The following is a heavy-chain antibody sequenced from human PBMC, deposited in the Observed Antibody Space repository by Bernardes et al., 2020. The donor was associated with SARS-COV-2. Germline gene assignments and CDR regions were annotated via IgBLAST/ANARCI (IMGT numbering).Heavy chain of an antibody. D-gene: IGHD6-19*01. J-gene: IGHJ4*02. CDR1: GYTFTGYY. CDR3: ARAPGYSSGWTPGY. Sequence: ASVKVSCKASGYTFTGYYMHWVRQAPGQGLEWMGWINPNSSGTNYAQKFQGRVTMTRDTSISTAYMELSRLRSDDTAVYYCARAPGYSSGWTPGYWGQGTLVTVSS. CDR2: INPNSSGT. V-gene: IGHV1-2*02.